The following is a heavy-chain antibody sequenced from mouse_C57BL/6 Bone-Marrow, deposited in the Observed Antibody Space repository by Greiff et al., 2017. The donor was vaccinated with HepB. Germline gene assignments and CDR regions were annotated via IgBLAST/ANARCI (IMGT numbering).Heavy chain of an antibody. CDR1: GFTFSSYG. Sequence: EVQRVESGGDLVKPGGSLKLSCAASGFTFSSYGMSWVRQTPDKSLEWVATISSGGSYTYYPDSVKGRFTISRDNAKNTLYLQMSSLKSEDTAMYYCARRPHITTAWYFDVCGTGTTVTVSS. D-gene: IGHD1-2*01. J-gene: IGHJ1*03. CDR3: ARRPHITTAWYFDV. V-gene: IGHV5-6*01. CDR2: ISSGGSYT.